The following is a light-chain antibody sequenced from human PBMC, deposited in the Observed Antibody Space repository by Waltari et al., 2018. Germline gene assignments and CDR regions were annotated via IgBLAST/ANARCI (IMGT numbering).Light chain of an antibody. Sequence: IQMTQSPSSLSASVGDRVTITCRASQSISSYLNWYQQKPGKAPKLLIYAASSLQSGVPSRFSGSGSGTDFTLTISSLQPADFATYYCQQSYSTPWTFGQGTKVEIK. V-gene: IGKV1-39*01. CDR2: AAS. J-gene: IGKJ1*01. CDR1: QSISSY. CDR3: QQSYSTPWT.